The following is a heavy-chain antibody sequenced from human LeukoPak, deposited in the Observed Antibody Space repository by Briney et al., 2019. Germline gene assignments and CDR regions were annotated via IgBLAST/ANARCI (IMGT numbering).Heavy chain of an antibody. J-gene: IGHJ4*02. CDR2: ISWNSGSI. Sequence: PGGSLRLSCAASGFTFDDYAMHWVRQAPGKGLEWVSGISWNSGSIGYADSVKGRFTISRDNAKNSLYLQMNSLRAEDMALYYCATDMLPYGDFSNLFEYWGQGTLVTVSS. D-gene: IGHD4-17*01. V-gene: IGHV3-9*03. CDR3: ATDMLPYGDFSNLFEY. CDR1: GFTFDDYA.